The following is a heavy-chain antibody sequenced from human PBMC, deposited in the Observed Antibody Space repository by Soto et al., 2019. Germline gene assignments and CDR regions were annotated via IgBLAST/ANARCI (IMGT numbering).Heavy chain of an antibody. D-gene: IGHD5-18*01. Sequence: SVKVSCKASGGTFSSYAIIWVRQAPGQGLEWMGGIIPIFGTANYAQKFQGRVTITADESTSTAYMELSSLRSEDTAVYYCARDSGYSYGYPIRPDAFDIWGQGTMVTVSS. CDR2: IIPIFGTA. V-gene: IGHV1-69*13. CDR3: ARDSGYSYGYPIRPDAFDI. J-gene: IGHJ3*02. CDR1: GGTFSSYA.